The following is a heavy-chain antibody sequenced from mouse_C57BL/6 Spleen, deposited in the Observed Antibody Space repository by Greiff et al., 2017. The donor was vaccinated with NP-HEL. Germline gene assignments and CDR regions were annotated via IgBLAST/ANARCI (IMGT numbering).Heavy chain of an antibody. CDR1: GYTFTSYW. CDR2: IDPSDSDT. Sequence: QVQLQQSGAELVRPGSSVKLSCKASGYTFTSYWMHWVKQRPIQGLEWIGNIDPSDSDTHYNQKFKDKATLTVDKSSSTAYMQLSSLTSEDSAVYYCAKTPPYYGSSLDYWGQGTTLTVSS. CDR3: AKTPPYYGSSLDY. J-gene: IGHJ2*01. V-gene: IGHV1-52*01. D-gene: IGHD1-1*01.